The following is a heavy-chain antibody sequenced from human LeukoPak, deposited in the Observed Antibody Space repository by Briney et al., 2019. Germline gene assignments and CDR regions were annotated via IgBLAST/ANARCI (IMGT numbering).Heavy chain of an antibody. J-gene: IGHJ5*02. Sequence: SETLSLTCAVYGGSFSGYSWSWIRQPPGKGLEWIGEINHSGSTNYNPSLKSRVTISVDTSKNQFSLKLSSVTAADTAVYYCARALSRLWFGEFPWGQGTLVTVSS. CDR1: GGSFSGYS. V-gene: IGHV4-34*01. D-gene: IGHD3-10*01. CDR2: INHSGST. CDR3: ARALSRLWFGEFP.